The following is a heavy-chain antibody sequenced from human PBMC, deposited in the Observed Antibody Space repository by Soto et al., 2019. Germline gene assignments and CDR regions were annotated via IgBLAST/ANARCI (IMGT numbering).Heavy chain of an antibody. D-gene: IGHD3-10*01. CDR2: VSTSIVST. J-gene: IGHJ3*02. V-gene: IGHV1-18*04. CDR3: ARDSGAALYGEDALDI. Sequence: QGKLVQSGPGVKKPGASVRVSCKASGYSFSGYDITWVRQAPGQGLEWLGWVSTSIVSTMAAENLQGRLSMTTDTSTATVYMELRGLRSDDTAVYYCARDSGAALYGEDALDIWGQGTMVTVSS. CDR1: GYSFSGYD.